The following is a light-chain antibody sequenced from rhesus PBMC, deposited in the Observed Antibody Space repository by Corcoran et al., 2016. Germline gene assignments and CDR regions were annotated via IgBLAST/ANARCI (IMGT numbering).Light chain of an antibody. J-gene: IGLJ1*01. CDR2: DGK. V-gene: IGLV2-13*03. CDR1: SSDIGANNR. CDR3: SSYGSGSTYI. Sequence: QAAPTQSPSVSGSPGQSVTISCTGTSSDIGANNRVSWYQQSPGKAPKLMIYDGKKRPSGVSDRFSGSKSGSTASLTISGLQAEDEADYYCSSYGSGSTYIFGDGTRLTVL.